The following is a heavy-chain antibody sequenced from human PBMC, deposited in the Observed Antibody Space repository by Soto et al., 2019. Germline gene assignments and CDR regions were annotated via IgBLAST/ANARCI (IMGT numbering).Heavy chain of an antibody. V-gene: IGHV3-48*01. CDR3: ARAGRASVAGRHDY. CDR1: GFTFSSYS. J-gene: IGHJ4*02. Sequence: EVQLVESGGGLVQPGGSLRLSCAASGFTFSSYSMNWVRQAPGKGLEWVSYISSSSSTIYYADSVKGRFTISRDNAKNSLYLQMNSLRAEDMAVYYCARAGRASVAGRHDYWGQGTLVTVSS. CDR2: ISSSSSTI. D-gene: IGHD6-19*01.